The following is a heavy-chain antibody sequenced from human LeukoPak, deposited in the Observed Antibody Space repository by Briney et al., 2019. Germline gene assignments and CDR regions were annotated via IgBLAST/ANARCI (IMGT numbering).Heavy chain of an antibody. CDR3: AKYVVGNTPPDY. CDR2: LLSGSGGST. J-gene: IGHJ6*04. CDR1: GFTLSSYA. D-gene: IGHD1-26*01. Sequence: GGSLRLSCAASGFTLSSYAMSWVRQAPGKGLEWVSSLLSGSGGSTYYADSEKGRFTISRDNSKNTLYLQMSSLRAEDTAVYYCAKYVVGNTPPDYWGKGTTVTSSS. V-gene: IGHV3-23*01.